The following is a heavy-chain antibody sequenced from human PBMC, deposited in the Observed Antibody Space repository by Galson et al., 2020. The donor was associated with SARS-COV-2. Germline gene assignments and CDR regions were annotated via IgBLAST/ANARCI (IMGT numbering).Heavy chain of an antibody. V-gene: IGHV3-20*01. CDR3: ARAPLSWELHRLVYYFDY. Sequence: GGSLRLSCAASGFTFDDYGMSWVRQAPGKGLEWVSGINWNGGSTGYADSVKGRFTISRDNAKNSLYLQMNSLRAEDTALYHCARAPLSWELHRLVYYFDYWGQGTLVSVSS. J-gene: IGHJ4*02. CDR1: GFTFDDYG. CDR2: INWNGGST. D-gene: IGHD1-26*01.